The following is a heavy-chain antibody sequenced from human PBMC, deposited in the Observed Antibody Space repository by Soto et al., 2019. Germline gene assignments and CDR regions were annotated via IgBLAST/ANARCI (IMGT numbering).Heavy chain of an antibody. D-gene: IGHD6-13*01. CDR2: FDPEDGET. CDR3: ATCISPAGTHNWFDP. V-gene: IGHV1-24*01. J-gene: IGHJ5*02. CDR1: GYTLTELS. Sequence: ASLKVACKVSGYTLTELSMHWVRQAPGKGLEWMGGFDPEDGETIYAQKFQGRVTMTEDTSTDTAYMELSSLRSEDTAVYYCATCISPAGTHNWFDPWGQGTLVTVSS.